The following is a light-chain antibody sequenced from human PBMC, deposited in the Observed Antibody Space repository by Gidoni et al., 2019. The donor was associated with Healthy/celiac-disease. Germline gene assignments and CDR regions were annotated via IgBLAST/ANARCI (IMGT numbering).Light chain of an antibody. V-gene: IGKV3-20*01. CDR3: QQYGGSPPVT. CDR1: QSVSANY. CDR2: GAS. J-gene: IGKJ5*01. Sequence: EIVFTQSPDTLSLSPRERPTLTCSASQSVSANYLVWYQHKPGQPPRLLLYGASNRATGVPGRVSGSGSGTDFTLTISSLEPEDFGVYYCQQYGGSPPVTFGQGTLLEIK.